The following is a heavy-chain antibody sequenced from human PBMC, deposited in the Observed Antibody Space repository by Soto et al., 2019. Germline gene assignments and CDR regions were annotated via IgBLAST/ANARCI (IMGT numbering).Heavy chain of an antibody. CDR1: GGTFSSYT. CDR2: IIPILGIA. Sequence: GASVKVSCKASGGTFSSYTISWVRQAPGQGLEWMGRIIPILGIANYAQKFQGRVTITADKSTSTAYMELSSLRSEDTAVYYCARDRDSSSWYRFDYWGQGTLVTVSS. D-gene: IGHD6-13*01. V-gene: IGHV1-69*04. J-gene: IGHJ4*02. CDR3: ARDRDSSSWYRFDY.